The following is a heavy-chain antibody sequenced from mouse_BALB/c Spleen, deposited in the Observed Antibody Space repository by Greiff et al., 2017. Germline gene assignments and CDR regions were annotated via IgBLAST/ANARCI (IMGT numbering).Heavy chain of an antibody. J-gene: IGHJ3*01. CDR2: ISYSGST. CDR1: GDSITSGY. V-gene: IGHV3-8*02. Sequence: EVQLQESGPSLVKPSQTLSLTCSVTGDSITSGYWNWIRKFPGNKLEYMGYISYSGSTYYNPSLKSRISITRDTSKNQYYLQLNSVTTEDTATYYCARYDYGSSYGFAYWGQGTLVTVSA. CDR3: ARYDYGSSYGFAY. D-gene: IGHD1-1*01.